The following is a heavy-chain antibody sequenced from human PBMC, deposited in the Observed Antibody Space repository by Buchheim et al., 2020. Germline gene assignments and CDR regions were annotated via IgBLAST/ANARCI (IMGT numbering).Heavy chain of an antibody. Sequence: QVQLQESGPGLVKPSQTLSLTCTVSRGSISSGSYYWSWIRQPAGKGLEWIGLIYTSGSTNYNPSLKSRVTISVDTSKNPFSLKLSSVTAADTAVYYCARVVVVNGYGMDVWGQGTT. V-gene: IGHV4-61*02. CDR2: IYTSGST. D-gene: IGHD3-22*01. CDR1: RGSISSGSYY. CDR3: ARVVVVNGYGMDV. J-gene: IGHJ6*02.